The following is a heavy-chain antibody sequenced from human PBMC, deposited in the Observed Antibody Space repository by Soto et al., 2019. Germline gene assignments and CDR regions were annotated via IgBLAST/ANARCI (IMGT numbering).Heavy chain of an antibody. CDR1: GFTFSSYA. J-gene: IGHJ4*02. V-gene: IGHV3-23*01. D-gene: IGHD3-22*01. CDR3: AKAPSGSGYYYYFDY. CDR2: ISGSGGST. Sequence: GGSLRLSCAASGFTFSSYAMSWVRQAPGKGLEWVSAISGSGGSTYYADSVKGRFTISRGNSKNTLYLQMNSLRAEDTAVYYCAKAPSGSGYYYYFDYWGQGTLVTVSS.